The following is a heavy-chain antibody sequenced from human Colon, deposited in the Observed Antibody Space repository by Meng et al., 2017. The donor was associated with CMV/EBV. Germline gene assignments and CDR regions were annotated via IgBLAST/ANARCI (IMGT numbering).Heavy chain of an antibody. V-gene: IGHV3-30*03. J-gene: IGHJ4*02. CDR3: ATPFGGLSGTPLDS. CDR2: IAYDGSNK. Sequence: GESLKISCAASGFTFSCCAMHWVRQAPGKGLEWVAIIAYDGSNKYYADSVKGRFTISRDNSKNTLYLQMNSLRGEDTAVYYCATPFGGLSGTPLDSWGQGTLVTVS. CDR1: GFTFSCCA. D-gene: IGHD3-10*01.